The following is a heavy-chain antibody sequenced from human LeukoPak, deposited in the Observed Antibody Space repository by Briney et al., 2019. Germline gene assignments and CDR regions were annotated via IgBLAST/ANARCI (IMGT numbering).Heavy chain of an antibody. V-gene: IGHV1-2*02. J-gene: IGHJ4*02. D-gene: IGHD6-19*01. CDR2: IKPNSGGT. CDR3: ARVEAVAGPYYFDY. CDR1: GYTFTGYY. Sequence: ASVTVSCKASGYTFTGYYMHWVRQAPGQGLEWMRWIKPNSGGTNYAQKFQGRVTMTRDTSISTAYMELSRLRSDDAAVYYCARVEAVAGPYYFDYWGQGTLVTVSS.